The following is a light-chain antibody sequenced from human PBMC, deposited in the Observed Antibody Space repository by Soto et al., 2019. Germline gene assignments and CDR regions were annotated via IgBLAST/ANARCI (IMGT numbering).Light chain of an antibody. J-gene: IGLJ1*01. V-gene: IGLV2-14*03. CDR2: DII. CDR3: VSFTTSRSYV. CDR1: SSDVGAYIF. Sequence: QSALAQPASVSGSPGQSITISCTGTSSDVGAYIFVSWYQQHPGKAPNLMIYDIINRPSGVSNRFSGSKSGNTASLTISGVQAEAGAAYYGVSFTTSRSYVFGTGTKVTVL.